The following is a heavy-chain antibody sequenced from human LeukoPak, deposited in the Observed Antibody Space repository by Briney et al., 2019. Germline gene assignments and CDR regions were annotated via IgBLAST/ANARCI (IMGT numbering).Heavy chain of an antibody. CDR3: ARLARDSSVDY. CDR1: GYTFSNYG. V-gene: IGHV5-10-1*01. D-gene: IGHD3-22*01. CDR2: IDPSDSYT. J-gene: IGHJ4*02. Sequence: KVSCKASGYTFSNYGISWVRQMPGKGLEWMGRIDPSDSYTNYSPSFQGHVTISADKSISTAYLQWSSLKASDTAMYYCARLARDSSVDYWGQGTLVTVSS.